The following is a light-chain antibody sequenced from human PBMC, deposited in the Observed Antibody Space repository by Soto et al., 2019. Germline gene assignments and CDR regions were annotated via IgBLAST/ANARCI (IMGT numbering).Light chain of an antibody. CDR2: DVI. Sequence: QSVLTQPASVSGSPGQSITISCTGTSSDVGGYNYVSWYQQHPGKAPKLMIYDVINRPSGVSNRFSGSKSGNSASLTISGLQAEDEADYYCNSYTSSSTYVFGTGTKLTVL. CDR1: SSDVGGYNY. CDR3: NSYTSSSTYV. J-gene: IGLJ1*01. V-gene: IGLV2-14*03.